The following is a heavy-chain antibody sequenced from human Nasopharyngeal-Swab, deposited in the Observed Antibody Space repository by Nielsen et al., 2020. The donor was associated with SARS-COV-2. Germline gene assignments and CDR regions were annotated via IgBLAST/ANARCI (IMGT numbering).Heavy chain of an antibody. V-gene: IGHV3-21*01. CDR3: ARDGLDYDFWSAYFMDV. Sequence: AGSLRLTCAGSGFTFNNYNFNWVRQAPGKGLEWVSSISSSSSYIYYADSVKGRFTISRDNAKNSLYLQMNSLRAEDTAVYYCARDGLDYDFWSAYFMDVWGQGTTVTVSS. CDR1: GFTFNNYN. D-gene: IGHD3-3*01. J-gene: IGHJ6*02. CDR2: ISSSSSYI.